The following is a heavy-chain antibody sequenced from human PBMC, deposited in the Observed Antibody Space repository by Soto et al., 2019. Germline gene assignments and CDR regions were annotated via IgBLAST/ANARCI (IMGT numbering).Heavy chain of an antibody. D-gene: IGHD3-22*01. J-gene: IGHJ4*02. V-gene: IGHV2-5*02. CDR3: AHSGDYYVSSGYFGY. CDR2: FYWDGDQ. Sequence: QITLKESGPTLVKPTQTLTLTCTFSGFSLNTSGVGVGWIRQPPGKALEWLALFYWDGDQRYSSSLKNRLTSTKDTSKNQVVLTMTNMDPVDTATYYCAHSGDYYVSSGYFGYWGQGTLVTVSS. CDR1: GFSLNTSGVG.